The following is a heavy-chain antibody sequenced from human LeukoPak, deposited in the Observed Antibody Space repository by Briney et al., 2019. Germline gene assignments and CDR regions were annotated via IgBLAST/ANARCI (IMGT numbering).Heavy chain of an antibody. V-gene: IGHV1-18*01. CDR2: ISAYNGNT. J-gene: IGHJ6*03. CDR3: ARGDRIAAAGVYYYMDV. D-gene: IGHD6-13*01. CDR1: GYTFTSYG. Sequence: ASVKVSCKASGYTFTSYGISWVRQAPGQGLEWMGWISAYNGNTNYAQKLQGRVTMTTDTSTSTAYMELRSLRSDDTAVYYCARGDRIAAAGVYYYMDVWGKGTTVTISS.